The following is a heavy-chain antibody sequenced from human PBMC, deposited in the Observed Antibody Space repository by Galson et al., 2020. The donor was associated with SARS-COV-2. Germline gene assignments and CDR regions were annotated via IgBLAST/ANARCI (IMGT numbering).Heavy chain of an antibody. CDR1: GYSFADYW. J-gene: IGHJ4*02. CDR2: IYPGDSDT. CDR3: ARAPTSISIPYYYDS. Sequence: KLCESLKIHCQGSGYSFADYWVPWVRQMPGNGLEPMGNIYPGDSDTRYSPSFRGQVTIPADKSISTAYLQWSSLKASDTAIYYCARAPTSISIPYYYDSWGRGTLVTVSS. V-gene: IGHV5-51*01. D-gene: IGHD2-2*01.